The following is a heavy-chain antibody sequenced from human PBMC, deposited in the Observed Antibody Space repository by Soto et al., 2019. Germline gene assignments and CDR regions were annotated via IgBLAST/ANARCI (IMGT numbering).Heavy chain of an antibody. CDR2: ISGSGGST. CDR1: GFTFSSYA. V-gene: IGHV3-23*01. Sequence: GGSLSLSCAASGFTFSSYAMSWVRQAPGKGLEWVSAISGSGGSTYYADSVKGRFTISRDNSKNTLYLQMNSLRAEDTAVYYCAKDGFYGSGSYSHWGQGTLVTVSS. D-gene: IGHD3-10*01. J-gene: IGHJ4*02. CDR3: AKDGFYGSGSYSH.